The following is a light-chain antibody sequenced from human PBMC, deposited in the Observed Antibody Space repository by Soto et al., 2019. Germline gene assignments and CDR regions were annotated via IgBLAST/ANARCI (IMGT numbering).Light chain of an antibody. V-gene: IGKV1-13*02. CDR3: QQFNSYPLT. Sequence: AIQLTQSPCSLSASVGDRVTITCRASQGISSALAWYQQKPGKAPQLLIYDASSWESGVPSRFSGSGSGTDFTLTISSLQPEDFATYYCQQFNSYPLTFGGGTKVEIK. J-gene: IGKJ4*01. CDR2: DAS. CDR1: QGISSA.